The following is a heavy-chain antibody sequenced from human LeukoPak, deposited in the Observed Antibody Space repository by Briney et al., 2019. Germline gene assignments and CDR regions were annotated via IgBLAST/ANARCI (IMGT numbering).Heavy chain of an antibody. Sequence: SGPTLVNPTQTLTVTCTFSGFSLSTSALGVGLIRQPPVKVLEWLADFSWDNDKGYSTYLTSRLNITKDTSKNQVVLTMTNMDPVHTATYSCALSPDIAAAGIMSWFDPWGQGTLVTVSS. CDR2: FSWDNDK. D-gene: IGHD6-13*01. J-gene: IGHJ5*02. CDR3: ALSPDIAAAGIMSWFDP. V-gene: IGHV2-5*02. CDR1: GFSLSTSALG.